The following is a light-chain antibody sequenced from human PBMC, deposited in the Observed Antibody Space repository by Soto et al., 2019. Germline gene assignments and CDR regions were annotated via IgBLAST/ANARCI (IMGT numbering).Light chain of an antibody. Sequence: QSALPQPASVSGSPGQSIAISCTGSSSDVGGYKYVSWYQQHPGKAPKLMIYDVSNRPSGVSDRFSGSKSGNTASLTISGLQSEDEADYYCSSYTSSNSYVFGTGTKVTVL. CDR1: SSDVGGYKY. CDR2: DVS. J-gene: IGLJ1*01. CDR3: SSYTSSNSYV. V-gene: IGLV2-14*03.